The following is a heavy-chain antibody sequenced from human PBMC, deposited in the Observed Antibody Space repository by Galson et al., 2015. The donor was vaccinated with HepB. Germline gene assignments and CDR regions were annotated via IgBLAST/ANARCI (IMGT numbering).Heavy chain of an antibody. Sequence: SLRLSCAASGFTVSSNYMSWVRQAPGKGLEWVSVMYSGDGTYYADSVQGRFTISRDNSKNTLLLQMNSLRAEDTAVYYCARDQGGSTGLDYWGRGTLVTVSS. CDR2: MYSGDGT. D-gene: IGHD1-26*01. V-gene: IGHV3-66*01. CDR1: GFTVSSNY. J-gene: IGHJ4*02. CDR3: ARDQGGSTGLDY.